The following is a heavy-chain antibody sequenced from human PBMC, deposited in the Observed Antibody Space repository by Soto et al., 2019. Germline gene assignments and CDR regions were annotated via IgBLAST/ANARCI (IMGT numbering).Heavy chain of an antibody. V-gene: IGHV1-18*01. CDR1: GYTFTSYG. D-gene: IGHD3-10*01. J-gene: IGHJ4*02. CDR2: ISAYNGNT. Sequence: QVQLVQSGAEVKKPGASVKVSCKASGYTFTSYGISWVRQAPGQGLEWMGWISAYNGNTNYAQKLQGRVTMTTDTSTSTAYIELRSLRSDDTAVYYCARDTGNYYGSGQLTIFDYWGQGTLVTVSS. CDR3: ARDTGNYYGSGQLTIFDY.